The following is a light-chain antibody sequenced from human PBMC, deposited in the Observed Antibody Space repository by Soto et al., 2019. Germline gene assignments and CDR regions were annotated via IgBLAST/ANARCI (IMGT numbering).Light chain of an antibody. V-gene: IGLV1-47*01. CDR2: RNN. J-gene: IGLJ3*02. CDR3: AAWDDSLRGRV. Sequence: QSVLTQPPSASGTPGQRVTLSCSGSSSNIGSNYVFWYQQLPGTAPKLLIYRNNQRPSGGPDRFSVSKSGTSASLAISGLRSEDEAEYYCAAWDDSLRGRVFGGGTKLTVL. CDR1: SSNIGSNY.